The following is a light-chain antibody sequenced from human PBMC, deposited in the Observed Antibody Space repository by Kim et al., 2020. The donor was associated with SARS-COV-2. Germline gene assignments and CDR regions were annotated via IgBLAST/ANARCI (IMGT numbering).Light chain of an antibody. Sequence: GHTVTISGTRYSRSSASNYVQWYQQRPGSAPTTVLYEDHHRPSGVPDRFSGSIDSSSNSASLTISGLQSEDEADYYCQSFDSTNQVFGGGTRLTVL. V-gene: IGLV6-57*03. J-gene: IGLJ3*02. CDR3: QSFDSTNQV. CDR2: EDH. CDR1: SRSSASNY.